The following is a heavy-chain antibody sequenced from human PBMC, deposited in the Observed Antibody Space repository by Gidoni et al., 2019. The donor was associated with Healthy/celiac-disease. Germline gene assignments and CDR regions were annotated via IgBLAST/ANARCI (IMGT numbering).Heavy chain of an antibody. CDR3: ARDRNTRYSSGWYLRLFDP. J-gene: IGHJ5*02. D-gene: IGHD6-19*01. Sequence: QVQLVQSGAEVKKPGASVTVPCKASGYTFTSPDIHWVRQATGQGLEWMGWMNPNSGNTGYAQKFQGRVTMTRNTSISTAYMELSSLRSEDTAVYYCARDRNTRYSSGWYLRLFDPWGQGTLVTVSS. CDR2: MNPNSGNT. V-gene: IGHV1-8*01. CDR1: GYTFTSPD.